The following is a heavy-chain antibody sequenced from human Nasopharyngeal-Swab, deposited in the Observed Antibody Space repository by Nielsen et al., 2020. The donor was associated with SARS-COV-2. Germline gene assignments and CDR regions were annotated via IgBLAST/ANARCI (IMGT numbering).Heavy chain of an antibody. J-gene: IGHJ4*02. CDR2: IWYDGSNK. Sequence: WIRQPPGKGLEWVAVIWYDGSNKYYADSVKGRFTISRDNSKNTLYLQMNSLRAEDTAVYYCARVPGDTAMASDYWGRGTLVTVSS. CDR3: ARVPGDTAMASDY. D-gene: IGHD5-18*01. V-gene: IGHV3-33*01.